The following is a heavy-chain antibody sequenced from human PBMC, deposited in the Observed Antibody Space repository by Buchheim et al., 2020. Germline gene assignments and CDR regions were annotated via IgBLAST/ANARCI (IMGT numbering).Heavy chain of an antibody. Sequence: QVQLQQWGAGLLKPSETLSLTCAVYGGSFSGYYWSWIRQPPGKGLEWIGEINHSGSTNYNPSLKSRVTISVDTSKNPFSLKLSSVTAADTAVYYCARGVPYLRFRFDYWGQGTL. V-gene: IGHV4-34*01. J-gene: IGHJ4*02. CDR2: INHSGST. D-gene: IGHD3-10*01. CDR1: GGSFSGYY. CDR3: ARGVPYLRFRFDY.